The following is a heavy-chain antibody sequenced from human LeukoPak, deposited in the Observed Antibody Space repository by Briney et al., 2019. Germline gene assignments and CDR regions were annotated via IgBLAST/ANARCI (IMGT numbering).Heavy chain of an antibody. CDR1: GFSFGDYA. Sequence: GGSLRLSCTASGFSFGDYAMSWVRQAPGKGLEWVGFIRSKAYSRTTEYAASVRGRFTISRDDSKSIAYLQMNSLKPEDTAVYYCTRDYGDYKLDYWGQGTLVTVSS. CDR3: TRDYGDYKLDY. CDR2: IRSKAYSRTT. D-gene: IGHD4-17*01. J-gene: IGHJ4*02. V-gene: IGHV3-49*04.